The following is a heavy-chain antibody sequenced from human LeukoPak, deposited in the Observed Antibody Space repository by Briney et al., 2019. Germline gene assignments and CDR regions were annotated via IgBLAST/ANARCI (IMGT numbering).Heavy chain of an antibody. V-gene: IGHV3-23*01. J-gene: IGHJ4*02. CDR2: ISGSGGST. Sequence: GGSLSLSCAASGFTFSSYAMSWVRQAPGKGLEWVSAISGSGGSTYYADSVKGRFTISRDNSKNTLYLQMNSLRAEDTAVYYCAKGSIAAAGTGYDYWGQGTLVTVSS. D-gene: IGHD6-13*01. CDR3: AKGSIAAAGTGYDY. CDR1: GFTFSSYA.